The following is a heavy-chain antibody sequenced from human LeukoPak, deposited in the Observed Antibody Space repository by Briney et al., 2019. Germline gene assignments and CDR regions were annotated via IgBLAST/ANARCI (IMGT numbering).Heavy chain of an antibody. Sequence: PGGSLRLSCAASGFTFTTYAMSWVRQAPGKGLEWVSHISGSGGSTYFADSVKGRFTISRDSSKNTLYLQMNSLRAEDTAVYYCAKDLTYSSSSWFDYWGQGTLVTVPS. J-gene: IGHJ4*02. CDR1: GFTFTTYA. D-gene: IGHD6-6*01. CDR3: AKDLTYSSSSWFDY. CDR2: ISGSGGST. V-gene: IGHV3-23*01.